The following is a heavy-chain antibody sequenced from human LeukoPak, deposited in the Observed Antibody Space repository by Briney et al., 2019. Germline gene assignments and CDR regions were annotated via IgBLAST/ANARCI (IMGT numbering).Heavy chain of an antibody. J-gene: IGHJ4*02. V-gene: IGHV4-59*08. D-gene: IGHD2-15*01. CDR1: GGSISSYY. CDR3: ARHLTIASGAFDY. CDR2: MYYSGST. Sequence: SETLSLTCTVSGGSISSYYWSWIRQPPGKGPEWIGYMYYSGSTNYNPSLKSRVSISVDTSKNQFSLWLNSVTDADTAVYYCARHLTIASGAFDYWGQGNLVTVSS.